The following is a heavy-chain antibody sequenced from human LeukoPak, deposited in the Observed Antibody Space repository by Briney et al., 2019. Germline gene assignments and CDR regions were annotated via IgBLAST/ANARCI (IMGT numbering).Heavy chain of an antibody. Sequence: ASVKVSCKASGYTFTVYYMHWVRQAPGQGLEWMGWIDPNSGGTNYARKFQGWVTMTRDTSISTAYMELNRLRSDDTAVYYCAKDGISAYHYSSGSPPVLPFDYWGQGTLVTVSS. V-gene: IGHV1-2*04. CDR1: GYTFTVYY. CDR3: AKDGISAYHYSSGSPPVLPFDY. J-gene: IGHJ4*02. D-gene: IGHD3-10*01. CDR2: IDPNSGGT.